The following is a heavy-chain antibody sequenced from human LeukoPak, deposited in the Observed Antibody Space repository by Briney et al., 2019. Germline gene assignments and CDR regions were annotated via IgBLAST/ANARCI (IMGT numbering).Heavy chain of an antibody. CDR3: TTEIWFGELLFDY. D-gene: IGHD3-10*01. Sequence: GGSLRLSCAASGFTFSSYAMSWVRQAPGKGLEWVSAISGSGGSTYYADSVKGRFTISRDNSKNTLYLQMNSLKTEDTAVYYCTTEIWFGELLFDYWGQGTLVTVSS. CDR1: GFTFSSYA. V-gene: IGHV3-23*01. CDR2: ISGSGGST. J-gene: IGHJ4*02.